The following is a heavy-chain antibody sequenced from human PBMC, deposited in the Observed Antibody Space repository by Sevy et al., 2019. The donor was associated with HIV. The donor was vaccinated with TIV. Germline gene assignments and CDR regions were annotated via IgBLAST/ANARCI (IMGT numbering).Heavy chain of an antibody. Sequence: GGSLRLSCTVSGFSFSNYAMSWVRRAPGKGLEWVSTISGSGGSTYYADSVKGRFTISRDNSKNTLFLQMNSLRAEDTAVYYCAKERWGSSGLTGFFQHWGQGTLVTVSS. V-gene: IGHV3-23*01. CDR2: ISGSGGST. CDR3: AKERWGSSGLTGFFQH. D-gene: IGHD6-19*01. J-gene: IGHJ1*01. CDR1: GFSFSNYA.